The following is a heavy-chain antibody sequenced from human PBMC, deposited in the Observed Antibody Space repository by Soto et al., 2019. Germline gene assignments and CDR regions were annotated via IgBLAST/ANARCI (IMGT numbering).Heavy chain of an antibody. V-gene: IGHV4-59*08. CDR1: GFTFSSYV. D-gene: IGHD1-1*01. CDR3: ARLDELRYYFDY. Sequence: GSLSLSCAASGFTFSSYVISLIRQPPGRGLEWIAYIYYSGSTNYNPSLKSRVTISVDTSKNQFSLKLSSVTAADTAVYYCARLDELRYYFDYWGQGT. J-gene: IGHJ4*02. CDR2: IYYSGST.